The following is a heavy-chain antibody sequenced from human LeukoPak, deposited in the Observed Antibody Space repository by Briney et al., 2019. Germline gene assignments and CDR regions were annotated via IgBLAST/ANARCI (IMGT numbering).Heavy chain of an antibody. CDR3: AKAGSYGPYRYYFDY. J-gene: IGHJ4*02. Sequence: GGSLRLSCAASGFTFSSYALSWVRQAPGKGLEWVSAISSSGGSTYYADSVKGRFTISRDNSKNTLYLQMSSLRADDTAVYYCAKAGSYGPYRYYFDYWGQRTLVTVSS. D-gene: IGHD5-18*01. V-gene: IGHV3-23*01. CDR1: GFTFSSYA. CDR2: ISSSGGST.